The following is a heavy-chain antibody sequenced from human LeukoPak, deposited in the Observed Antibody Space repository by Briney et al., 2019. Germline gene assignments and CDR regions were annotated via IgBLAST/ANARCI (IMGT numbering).Heavy chain of an antibody. V-gene: IGHV4-31*03. Sequence: TSETLSLTCTVSGGSISSGGYYWSWIRQHPGKGLEWIGHIYYSGSTYYNPSLKSRVTISVDTSKNQFSLKLSSVTAADTAVYYCARDGGIVATDYFDYWGQGTLVTVSS. J-gene: IGHJ4*02. CDR3: ARDGGIVATDYFDY. CDR2: IYYSGST. D-gene: IGHD5-12*01. CDR1: GGSISSGGYY.